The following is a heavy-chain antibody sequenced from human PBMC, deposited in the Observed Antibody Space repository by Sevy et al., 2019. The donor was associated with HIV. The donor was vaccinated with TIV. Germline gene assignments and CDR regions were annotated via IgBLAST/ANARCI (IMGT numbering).Heavy chain of an antibody. CDR3: AATREYYYGNSGYFDY. CDR1: GYTLTKLS. CDR2: FDPEDDER. Sequence: ASVKVSCKVSGYTLTKLSMHWVRQAPGTGLEWMGSFDPEDDERIYAQNFQGRVTMSEDTSTDTAYMDLSSLRSDDTAVYFCAATREYYYGNSGYFDYWGQGTLVTVSS. D-gene: IGHD3-22*01. V-gene: IGHV1-24*01. J-gene: IGHJ4*02.